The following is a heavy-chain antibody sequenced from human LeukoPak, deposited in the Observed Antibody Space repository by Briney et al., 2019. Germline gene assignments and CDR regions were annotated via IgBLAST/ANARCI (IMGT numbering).Heavy chain of an antibody. CDR3: AKGDGSYYDCYGMDV. CDR1: GFTFSSYG. CDR2: ISYDGSNK. V-gene: IGHV3-30*18. Sequence: PGRSLRLSCAASGFTFSSYGMHWVRQAPGKGLEWVAVISYDGSNKYYADSVKGRFTISRDNSKNTLYLQMNSLRAEDTAVYYCAKGDGSYYDCYGMDVWGQGTTVTVSS. J-gene: IGHJ6*02. D-gene: IGHD1-26*01.